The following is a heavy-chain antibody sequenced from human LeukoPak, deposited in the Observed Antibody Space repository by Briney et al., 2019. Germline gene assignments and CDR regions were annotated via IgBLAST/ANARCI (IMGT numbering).Heavy chain of an antibody. V-gene: IGHV1-69*13. CDR2: IIPIFGTA. CDR3: ARRLAYCGGDCYSPVYYYFDY. D-gene: IGHD2-21*02. Sequence: ASVKVSCKASGGTFSSYAISWVRQAPGQGLEWMGGIIPIFGTANYAQKFQGRVTITADESTGAAYMELSSLRSEDTAVYYCARRLAYCGGDCYSPVYYYFDYWGQGTLVTVSS. CDR1: GGTFSSYA. J-gene: IGHJ4*02.